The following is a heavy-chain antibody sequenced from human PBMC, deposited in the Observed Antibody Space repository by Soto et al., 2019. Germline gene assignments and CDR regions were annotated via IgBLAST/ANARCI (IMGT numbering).Heavy chain of an antibody. CDR3: AKRYYDSSGYYPWYYYYGMDV. CDR1: VFTFSSYA. CDR2: ISGSGGST. D-gene: IGHD3-22*01. J-gene: IGHJ6*02. Sequence: GGSLRLSCAASVFTFSSYAMSWVRQAPGKGLEWVSAISGSGGSTYYADSVKGRLTISRDNSKNTLYLQMNSLRAEDTAVYYCAKRYYDSSGYYPWYYYYGMDVWGQGTTVTVSS. V-gene: IGHV3-23*01.